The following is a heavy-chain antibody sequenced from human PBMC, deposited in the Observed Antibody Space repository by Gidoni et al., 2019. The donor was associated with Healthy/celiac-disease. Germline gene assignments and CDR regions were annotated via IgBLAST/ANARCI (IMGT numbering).Heavy chain of an antibody. V-gene: IGHV3-30*04. D-gene: IGHD6-13*01. CDR2: ISYDGSNK. Sequence: QVQLLESGGGVVQPGRSLRLSCAASGFTFVSYAMHWVRQAPGKGLEWVAVISYDGSNKYYADSVKGRFTISRDNSKNTLYLQMNSLRAEDTAVYYCARDGKQQLVQLAVVYWGQGTLVTVSS. CDR1: GFTFVSYA. J-gene: IGHJ4*02. CDR3: ARDGKQQLVQLAVVY.